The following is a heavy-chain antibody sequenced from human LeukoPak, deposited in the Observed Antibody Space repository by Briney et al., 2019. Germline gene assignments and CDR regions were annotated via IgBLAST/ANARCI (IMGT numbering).Heavy chain of an antibody. CDR2: ISYDGSSE. V-gene: IGHV3-30*03. J-gene: IGHJ4*02. D-gene: IGHD3-22*01. CDR1: GFTFSNYA. Sequence: GGSLRLSCAASGFTFSNYAMHWVRQAPGKGLEWVAVISYDGSSEYYADSGKGRFTLSRDNSKMIYLQMNSLRTGDTAVYYCAREGYYYDSSGYSYYFDSWGQGTLVTVTS. CDR3: AREGYYYDSSGYSYYFDS.